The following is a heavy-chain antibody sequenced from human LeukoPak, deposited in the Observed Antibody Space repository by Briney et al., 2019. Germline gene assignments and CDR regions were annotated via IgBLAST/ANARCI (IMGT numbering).Heavy chain of an antibody. CDR3: AKGSKSGPANFDY. CDR2: ISGSGGTT. CDR1: GFTFSNYA. J-gene: IGHJ4*02. D-gene: IGHD3-3*01. V-gene: IGHV3-23*01. Sequence: GGSLRLSCAASGFTFSNYAMSWVRHAPGKGLEWVSAISGSGGTTYYADSVKGRFTISRDNSKNTLYLQMNSLRAEDTAVYYCAKGSKSGPANFDYWGQGTLVTVSS.